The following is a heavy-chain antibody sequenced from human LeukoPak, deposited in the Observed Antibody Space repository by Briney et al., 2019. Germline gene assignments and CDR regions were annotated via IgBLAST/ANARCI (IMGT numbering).Heavy chain of an antibody. D-gene: IGHD4-17*01. J-gene: IGHJ4*02. V-gene: IGHV3-15*01. CDR1: GFTVTGND. CDR3: TYMATVFTVDF. Sequence: GGSLRLSCAASGFTVTGNDMSWVRQAPGKGLEWVGRIRGRTDRETIDFAAPVKGRFTISRDVSQIMVHLQMNSLRTEDTAVYYCTYMATVFTVDFWGQGTLVTVSS. CDR2: IRGRTDRETI.